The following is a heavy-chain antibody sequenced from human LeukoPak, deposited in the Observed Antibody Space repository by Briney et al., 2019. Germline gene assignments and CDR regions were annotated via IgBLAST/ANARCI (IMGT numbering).Heavy chain of an antibody. CDR3: ARHHDYGDYGCFDY. CDR1: GYNFANYW. CDR2: TYPGDSDT. D-gene: IGHD4-17*01. J-gene: IGHJ4*02. V-gene: IGHV5-51*01. Sequence: GESLKISCKASGYNFANYWIGWVRQMPGKGLEWMGITYPGDSDTRYSPSFQGQVTISADKSIRTAYLQWSSLKASDTAIYYCARHHDYGDYGCFDYWGQGTLVTVSS.